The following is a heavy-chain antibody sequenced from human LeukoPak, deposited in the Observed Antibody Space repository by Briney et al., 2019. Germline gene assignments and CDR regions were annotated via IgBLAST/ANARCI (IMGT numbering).Heavy chain of an antibody. CDR3: ARSQVDTAMVTRRGPNYYYYYMDV. CDR2: IYTSGGT. J-gene: IGHJ6*03. Sequence: SETLSLTCTVSGGSISSGSYYWSWIRQPAGKGLEWIGRIYTSGGTNYNPSLKSRVTISVDTSKNQFSLKLSSVTAADTAVYYCARSQVDTAMVTRRGPNYYYYYMDVWGKGTTVTISS. D-gene: IGHD5-18*01. CDR1: GGSISSGSYY. V-gene: IGHV4-61*02.